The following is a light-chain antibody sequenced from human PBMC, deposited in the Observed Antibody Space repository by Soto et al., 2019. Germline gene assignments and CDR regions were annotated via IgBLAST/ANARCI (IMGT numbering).Light chain of an antibody. J-gene: IGKJ4*01. V-gene: IGKV3-15*01. Sequence: EIVMTQSPATLSVSPGERATLSCRASQSVSSNLAWYQQKPGQAPRLLIYGASTSATGIPARFSGSGSGTEVTLTISSRQSEDFAVYYCQQYNNWPPPTFGGGTKVEIK. CDR2: GAS. CDR3: QQYNNWPPPT. CDR1: QSVSSN.